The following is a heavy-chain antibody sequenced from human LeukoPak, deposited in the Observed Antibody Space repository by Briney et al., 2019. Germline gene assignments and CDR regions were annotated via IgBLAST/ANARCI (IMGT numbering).Heavy chain of an antibody. CDR2: ISYDGSNK. CDR3: ANPGGYSSGWTPFDY. Sequence: GGSLRLSCAASGFTFSIYGMHWVRQAPGKGLEWVAVISYDGSNKYYADSVKGRFTISRDNSKNTLYLQMNSLRAEDTAVYYCANPGGYSSGWTPFDYWGQGTLVTVSS. V-gene: IGHV3-30*18. J-gene: IGHJ4*02. CDR1: GFTFSIYG. D-gene: IGHD6-19*01.